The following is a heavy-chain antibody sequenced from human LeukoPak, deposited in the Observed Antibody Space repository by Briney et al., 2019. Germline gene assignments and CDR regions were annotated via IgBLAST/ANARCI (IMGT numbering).Heavy chain of an antibody. Sequence: ASVKVSCKASGGTFSSYAISWVRQAPGQGLEWMGWISAYDGKTDYAEKFQGRVTMTTDTSTSTAHMELRSLRSDDTALYYCARDRGRQKWFQGFDPWGQGTLVTVSS. J-gene: IGHJ5*02. CDR1: GGTFSSYA. CDR3: ARDRGRQKWFQGFDP. V-gene: IGHV1-18*01. D-gene: IGHD3-22*01. CDR2: ISAYDGKT.